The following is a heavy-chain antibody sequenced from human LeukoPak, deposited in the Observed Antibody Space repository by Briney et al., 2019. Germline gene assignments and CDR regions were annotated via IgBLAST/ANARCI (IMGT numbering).Heavy chain of an antibody. V-gene: IGHV1-18*01. CDR1: GYTFTSYG. CDR3: ARMVAVAKYYYYMDV. CDR2: ISAYNGNT. Sequence: ASVKVSCKASGYTFTSYGISWVRQAPGQGLEWMGWISAYNGNTNYAQKLQGRVTMTTDTSTSTAYMELRSLRSDDTAVYYCARMVAVAKYYYYMDVWGKGTTVTVSS. D-gene: IGHD6-19*01. J-gene: IGHJ6*03.